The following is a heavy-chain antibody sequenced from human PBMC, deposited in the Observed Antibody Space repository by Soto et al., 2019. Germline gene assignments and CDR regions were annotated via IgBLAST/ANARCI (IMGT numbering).Heavy chain of an antibody. J-gene: IGHJ3*02. Sequence: EVQLVESGGGLVQPGGSLRLSCAASEFTFNSYNIHWVRQAPGKGLEWVSCISRSSGTVYYTDSVRGRFTISRDNAKDSLYLQMNGLRDEDTAVYYCARSRGWGTFDIWGQGTVVTVSS. CDR2: ISRSSGTV. V-gene: IGHV3-48*02. CDR1: EFTFNSYN. D-gene: IGHD3-16*01. CDR3: ARSRGWGTFDI.